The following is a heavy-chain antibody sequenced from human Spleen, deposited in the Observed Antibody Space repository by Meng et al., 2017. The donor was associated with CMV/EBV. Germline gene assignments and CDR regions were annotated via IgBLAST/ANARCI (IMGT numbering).Heavy chain of an antibody. CDR3: AKEGSGSSTSYFDY. V-gene: IGHV3-53*01. CDR2: IYTGGST. CDR1: GLTVSSNY. J-gene: IGHJ4*02. Sequence: CVASGLTVSSNYMSWVRQAPGKGLGWVSIIYTGGSTYYAGSVKGRFTMSRDTSKNTLYPQMNNVRAEDTAVYYCAKEGSGSSTSYFDYWGQGTLVTVSS. D-gene: IGHD6-6*01.